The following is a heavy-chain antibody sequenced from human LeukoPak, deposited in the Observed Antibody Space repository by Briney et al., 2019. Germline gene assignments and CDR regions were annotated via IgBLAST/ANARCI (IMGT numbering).Heavy chain of an antibody. Sequence: GGSLRLSCAASEFTFNKYWMHWVRQAPGKGLVWVSRINGDGTRTDYVDSVKGRFTISRDNAKNTVNLQMNSLREEDTAVYYCVRETDCTGGSCYLSHWFDPWGQGTLVTVSS. CDR2: INGDGTRT. D-gene: IGHD2-15*01. J-gene: IGHJ5*02. V-gene: IGHV3-74*01. CDR1: EFTFNKYW. CDR3: VRETDCTGGSCYLSHWFDP.